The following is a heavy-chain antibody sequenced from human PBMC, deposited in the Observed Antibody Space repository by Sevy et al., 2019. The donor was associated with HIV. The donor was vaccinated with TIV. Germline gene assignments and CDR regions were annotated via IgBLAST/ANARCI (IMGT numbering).Heavy chain of an antibody. D-gene: IGHD3-22*01. J-gene: IGHJ3*02. V-gene: IGHV3-30-3*01. CDR3: ARVAKNYYDSSGYYSHDAFDT. Sequence: GGSLRLSCAASGFTFSSYAMHWVRQAPGKGLEWVAVISYDGSNKYYADSVKGRFTISRDNSKNTLYLQMNSLRAEDTAVYYCARVAKNYYDSSGYYSHDAFDTWGQGTMVTVSS. CDR1: GFTFSSYA. CDR2: ISYDGSNK.